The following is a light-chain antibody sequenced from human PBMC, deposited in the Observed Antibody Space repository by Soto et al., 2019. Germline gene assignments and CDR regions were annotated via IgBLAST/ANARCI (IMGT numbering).Light chain of an antibody. CDR3: QQYGSSLWT. V-gene: IGKV3-20*01. J-gene: IGKJ1*01. CDR2: GAS. CDR1: QSVSSSY. Sequence: ETVMTQSPATLSVSPGERATLSCRVSQSVSSSYLAWYQQKPGQAPRLLIYGASSRATGIPDRFSGSGSGTDFTLTISRLEPEDFAVYYCQQYGSSLWTFGQGTKVDIK.